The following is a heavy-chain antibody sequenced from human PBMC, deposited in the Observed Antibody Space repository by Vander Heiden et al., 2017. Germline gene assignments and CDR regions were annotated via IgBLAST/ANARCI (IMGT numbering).Heavy chain of an antibody. CDR3: GRVPRWRQFKGAFDI. CDR1: GSPFSDYY. CDR2: ISSSGSTI. Sequence: QVQLVESGGVLVKPGGPLRLSCAPAGSPFSDYYMSWIRQAPGKGLEWVSYISSSGSTISYADSVKGRFTIPRDNAKNSLFLQMNSLRAEETAVYYCGRVPRWRQFKGAFDIWGQGTTVTVSS. V-gene: IGHV3-11*01. J-gene: IGHJ3*02.